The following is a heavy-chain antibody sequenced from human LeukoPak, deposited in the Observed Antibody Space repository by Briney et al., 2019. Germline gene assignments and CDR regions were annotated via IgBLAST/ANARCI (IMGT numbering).Heavy chain of an antibody. J-gene: IGHJ4*02. D-gene: IGHD6-13*01. Sequence: VASVKVSCKASGYTFTGYYMYWVRQAPGQGLEWMGWINPNSGGTNYAQKFQGRVTMTRDTSISTAYMELSRLRSDDTAVYYCARGAISGYVKAAADNDYWGQGTLVTVSS. CDR2: INPNSGGT. V-gene: IGHV1-2*02. CDR3: ARGAISGYVKAAADNDY. CDR1: GYTFTGYY.